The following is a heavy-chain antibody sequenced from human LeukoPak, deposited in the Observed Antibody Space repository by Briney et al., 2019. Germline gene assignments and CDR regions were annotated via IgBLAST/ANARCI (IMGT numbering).Heavy chain of an antibody. CDR2: IYYSGST. Sequence: SETLSLTCTASGGSISSYYWSWIRQPPGKGLEWIGYIYYSGSTNYNPSLKSRVTISVDTSKNQFSLKLSSVTAADTAVYYCARQHDYYDSSGPFDYWGQGTLVTVSS. J-gene: IGHJ4*02. V-gene: IGHV4-59*08. D-gene: IGHD3-22*01. CDR1: GGSISSYY. CDR3: ARQHDYYDSSGPFDY.